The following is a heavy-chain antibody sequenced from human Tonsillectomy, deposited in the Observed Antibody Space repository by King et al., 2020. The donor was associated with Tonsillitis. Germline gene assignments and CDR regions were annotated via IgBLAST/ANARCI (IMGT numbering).Heavy chain of an antibody. D-gene: IGHD3-10*01. CDR2: INHSGST. CDR1: GGSFSGYY. CDR3: ARARRVRGVIRRISYGMDV. V-gene: IGHV4-34*01. Sequence: VQLQQWGAGLLKPSETLSLTCAVYGGSFSGYYWSWIRQPPGKGLEWIGEINHSGSTNYNPSLKSRVTISVDTSKNQFSLKLSSVTAADTAVYYCARARRVRGVIRRISYGMDVWGQGTTVTVSS. J-gene: IGHJ6*02.